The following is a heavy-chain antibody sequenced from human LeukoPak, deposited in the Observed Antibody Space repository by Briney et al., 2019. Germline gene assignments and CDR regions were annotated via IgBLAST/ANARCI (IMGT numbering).Heavy chain of an antibody. V-gene: IGHV3-21*01. CDR3: ARAVRGAGSYYP. J-gene: IGHJ5*02. Sequence: GGSLRLSCAASGFTFSSYSMNWVRQAPGKGLEWVSSISSSSSYIYYADSVKGRFTISRDNAKNSLYLQMNSLRAEDTAVYCWARAVRGAGSYYPWDPGTLVTVSS. CDR2: ISSSSSYI. CDR1: GFTFSSYS. D-gene: IGHD1-26*01.